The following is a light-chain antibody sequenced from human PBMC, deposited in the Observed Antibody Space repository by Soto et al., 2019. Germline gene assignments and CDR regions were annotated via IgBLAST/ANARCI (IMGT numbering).Light chain of an antibody. V-gene: IGKV3-15*01. CDR1: QSINAH. CDR3: QQYNNWLWT. Sequence: VVMTQSPATLSVSPGERVTLSCRASQSINAHLAWCQQKPGQAPRLLIHGASTRATGIPARFSGSGFGTELILTISSLQSEDFAVYYCQQYNNWLWTFGQGTKVEIQ. CDR2: GAS. J-gene: IGKJ1*01.